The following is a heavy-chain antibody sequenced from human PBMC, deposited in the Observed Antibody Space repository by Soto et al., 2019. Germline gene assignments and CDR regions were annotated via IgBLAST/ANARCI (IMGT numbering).Heavy chain of an antibody. CDR2: IYYSGST. D-gene: IGHD2-8*01. V-gene: IGHV4-59*08. CDR1: GGSISSYY. CDR3: ARASNGGDAFDI. Sequence: SETLSLTCTVSGGSISSYYWSWIRQPPGKGLEWIGYIYYSGSTYYNPSLKSRVTISVDTSKNQFSLKLSSVTAADTAVYYCARASNGGDAFDIWGQGTMVTVSS. J-gene: IGHJ3*02.